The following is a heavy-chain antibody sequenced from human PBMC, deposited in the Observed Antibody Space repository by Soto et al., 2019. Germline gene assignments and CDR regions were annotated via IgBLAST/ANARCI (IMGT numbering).Heavy chain of an antibody. CDR2: ISSSGGST. CDR3: AKVDGRGGMDV. J-gene: IGHJ6*02. CDR1: GFTFSDYY. Sequence: GGSLRLSCAASGFTFSDYYMSWIRQAPGKGLEWVSRISSSGGSTYDADSVKGRFTISRDNSNNTLYLQMNSLRAEDTAIYYCAKVDGRGGMDVWGQGTTVTVSS. V-gene: IGHV3-23*01.